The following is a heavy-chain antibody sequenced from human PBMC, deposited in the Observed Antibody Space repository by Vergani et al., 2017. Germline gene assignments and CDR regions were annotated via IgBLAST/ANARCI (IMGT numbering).Heavy chain of an antibody. V-gene: IGHV1-69*12. CDR3: AREGVGYCSGGSCNWVDP. Sequence: QVQLVQSGAEVKKPGSSVKVSCKASGGTFSSYAISWVRQAPGQGLEWMGGIIPIFGTATYAQKFQGRVTITADESTSTAYMELSSLRSEDTAVYYCAREGVGYCSGGSCNWVDPWGQGTLVTVSS. CDR2: IIPIFGTA. D-gene: IGHD2-15*01. J-gene: IGHJ5*02. CDR1: GGTFSSYA.